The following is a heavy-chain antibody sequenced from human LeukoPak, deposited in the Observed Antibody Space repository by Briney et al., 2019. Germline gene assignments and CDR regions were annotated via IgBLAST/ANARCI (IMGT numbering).Heavy chain of an antibody. J-gene: IGHJ6*02. CDR2: IIPILGIA. D-gene: IGHD6-13*01. CDR3: AKYTRIAAAPYYYYYGMDV. Sequence: SVKVSCKASGGTFSSYAISWVRQAPGQGLEWKGRIIPILGIANYAQKFQGRVTITADKSTSTAYMELSSLRSEDTAVYYCAKYTRIAAAPYYYYYGMDVWGQGTTVTVSS. V-gene: IGHV1-69*04. CDR1: GGTFSSYA.